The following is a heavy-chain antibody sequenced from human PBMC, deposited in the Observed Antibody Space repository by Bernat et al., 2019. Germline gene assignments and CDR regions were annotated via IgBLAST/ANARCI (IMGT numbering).Heavy chain of an antibody. Sequence: QVQLQESGPGLVKPSQTLSLTCTVSGGSISSGGYYWSWIRQHPGKGLEWIGYIYYSGSTYYNPSLKSRVTISVDTSKNQFSLKLSSVTAADTAVYYCARTMVQGVAYYYYYMDVWGKGTTVTVSS. CDR1: GGSISSGGYY. CDR2: IYYSGST. CDR3: ARTMVQGVAYYYYYMDV. V-gene: IGHV4-31*03. D-gene: IGHD3-10*01. J-gene: IGHJ6*03.